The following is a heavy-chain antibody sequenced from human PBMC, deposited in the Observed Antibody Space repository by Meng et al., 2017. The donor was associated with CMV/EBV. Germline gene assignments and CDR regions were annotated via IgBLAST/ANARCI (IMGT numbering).Heavy chain of an antibody. CDR1: GFTVSSNY. V-gene: IGHV3-53*01. D-gene: IGHD3-10*01. CDR2: IYSGGST. J-gene: IGHJ6*02. CDR3: ARDRASGSFLYYYYGMDV. Sequence: GGSLRLSCAASGFTVSSNYVNWVRQAPGKGLEWVSVIYSGGSTYYADSVKGRFTISRDNSKNTVYLQMDSLRAEDTALYYCARDRASGSFLYYYYGMDVWGQGTTVTVSS.